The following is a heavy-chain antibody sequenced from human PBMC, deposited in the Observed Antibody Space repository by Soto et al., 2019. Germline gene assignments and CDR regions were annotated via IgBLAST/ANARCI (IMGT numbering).Heavy chain of an antibody. CDR2: VSGSGGDT. J-gene: IGHJ4*02. D-gene: IGHD6-19*01. V-gene: IGHV3-23*01. Sequence: EVLLLESGGGLVLPGGSLRLSCAASGFSFSTYAMTWVRQAPGKGLEWVSGVSGSGGDTKYADSVKGRFTISRDNSKKTLYLQMNSLRAADTAIYYCAKEVFRHHSSGFPNDPTYFDYWGQGTLVTVSS. CDR1: GFSFSTYA. CDR3: AKEVFRHHSSGFPNDPTYFDY.